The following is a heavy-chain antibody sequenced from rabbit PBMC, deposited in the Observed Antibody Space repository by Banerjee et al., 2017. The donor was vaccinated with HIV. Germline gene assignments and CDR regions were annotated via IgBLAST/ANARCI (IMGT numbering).Heavy chain of an antibody. V-gene: IGHV1S40*01. CDR1: GFSFTNIYW. Sequence: QSLEESGGDLVKPGASLTLTCTASGFSFTNIYWPCWVRQAPGKGLEWIACIYTGSGSALYVSWAKGRFTISKTSSTTVTLQMTSLTAADTATYFCARDHDDYGNWCFNLWGPGTLVTVS. CDR3: ARDHDDYGNWCFNL. J-gene: IGHJ4*01. D-gene: IGHD2-1*01. CDR2: IYTGSGSA.